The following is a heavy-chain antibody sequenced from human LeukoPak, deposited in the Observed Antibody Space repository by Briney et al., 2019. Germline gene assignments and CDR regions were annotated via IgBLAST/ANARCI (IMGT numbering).Heavy chain of an antibody. CDR2: ISNDESNK. Sequence: GGSLRLSCAASGFTFSSYGMHWVRQAPGKGLEWVAVISNDESNKYYADSVKGRFTISRDNSKNTLYLQMNSLRAEDTAVYYCAKGSTGNHWYFDLWGRGTRGTVSS. CDR1: GFTFSSYG. D-gene: IGHD1-14*01. CDR3: AKGSTGNHWYFDL. V-gene: IGHV3-30*18. J-gene: IGHJ2*01.